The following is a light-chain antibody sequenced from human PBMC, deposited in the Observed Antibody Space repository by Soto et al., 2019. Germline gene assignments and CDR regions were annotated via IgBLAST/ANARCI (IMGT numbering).Light chain of an antibody. V-gene: IGLV2-11*01. J-gene: IGLJ1*01. Sequence: QSALTQPHSVSGSPGQSVTISCTGTSSNVGAYNFASWYQQRPGTAPRLIIYDVNKRPSGVPDRFSGSKSGNTASLTISGLQAEDEADYYCCSYAGKYKYVFGSGTKVTVL. CDR3: CSYAGKYKYV. CDR2: DVN. CDR1: SSNVGAYNF.